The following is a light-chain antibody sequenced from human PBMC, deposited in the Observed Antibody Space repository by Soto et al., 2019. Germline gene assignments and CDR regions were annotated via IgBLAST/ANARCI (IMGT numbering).Light chain of an antibody. CDR1: SGDIGSYNR. J-gene: IGLJ3*02. Sequence: QSALTQPASVSGSPGQSITISCTGTSGDIGSYNRVSWYQQHPGKAPKLIIYEVTDRPSGVSNRFSGSKSGNTASLTISGLQAEDEAEYFCASRDGSLKVWMFGGGTKVTVL. V-gene: IGLV2-14*01. CDR3: ASRDGSLKVWM. CDR2: EVT.